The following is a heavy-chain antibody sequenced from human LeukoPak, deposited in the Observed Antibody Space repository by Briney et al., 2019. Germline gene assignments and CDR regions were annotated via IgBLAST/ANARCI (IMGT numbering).Heavy chain of an antibody. J-gene: IGHJ4*02. V-gene: IGHV4-31*03. Sequence: SETLSLTCTVSGGSISSGGYYWSWIRQHPGKGLEWIGYIYYSGSTYYNPSLKGRVTISVDTSKNQFSLKLSSVTAADTAVYYCARLYYYGSGSYYYYFDYWGQGTLVTVSS. CDR3: ARLYYYGSGSYYYYFDY. D-gene: IGHD3-10*01. CDR2: IYYSGST. CDR1: GGSISSGGYY.